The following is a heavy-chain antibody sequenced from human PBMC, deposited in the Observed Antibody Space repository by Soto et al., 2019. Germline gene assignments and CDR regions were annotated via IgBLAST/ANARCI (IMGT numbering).Heavy chain of an antibody. J-gene: IGHJ6*02. CDR1: GFTVSSNY. CDR3: AREDTNNYGDYYYYGMDV. V-gene: IGHV3-53*01. CDR2: IYSGGST. D-gene: IGHD4-17*01. Sequence: EVQLVESGGGLIQPGGSLRLSCAASGFTVSSNYMSWVRQAPGKGLEWVSVIYSGGSTYYADSVKGRFTISRDNSKNTLYLQMNGLRAEDTAVYYCAREDTNNYGDYYYYGMDVWGQGTTVTVSS.